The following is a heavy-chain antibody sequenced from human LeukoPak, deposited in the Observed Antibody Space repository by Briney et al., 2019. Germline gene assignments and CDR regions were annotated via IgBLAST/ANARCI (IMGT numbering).Heavy chain of an antibody. CDR2: IYHRGST. V-gene: IGHV4-38-2*02. CDR3: ARVGGSGWPTPYFDY. CDR1: GYSISNGYY. J-gene: IGHJ4*02. Sequence: SETLSLTCTVSGYSISNGYYWGWIRQPPGKGLEWVGSIYHRGSTYNNPSLKSRVTISVDTSKNQFSLKLSSVTAADTAVYYCARVGGSGWPTPYFDYWGQGTLVTVSS. D-gene: IGHD6-19*01.